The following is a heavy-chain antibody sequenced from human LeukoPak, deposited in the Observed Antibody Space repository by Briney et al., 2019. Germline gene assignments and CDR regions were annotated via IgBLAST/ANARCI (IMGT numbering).Heavy chain of an antibody. D-gene: IGHD6-13*01. J-gene: IGHJ6*03. CDR2: IKEDGSEK. Sequence: GGSLRLSCAASGFTFDDYTMHWVRQAPGKGLEGVANIKEDGSEKYYVDSVKGRFTISRDNAKNSLYLQMNSLRAEDTAVYYCAKEGSSWYYYYYYMDVWGRGTTVTVSS. CDR1: GFTFDDYT. CDR3: AKEGSSWYYYYYYMDV. V-gene: IGHV3-7*01.